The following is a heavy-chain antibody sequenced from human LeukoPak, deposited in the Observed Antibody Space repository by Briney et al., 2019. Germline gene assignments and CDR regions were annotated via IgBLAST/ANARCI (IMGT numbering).Heavy chain of an antibody. CDR3: VKGGQRYDFWRFDY. D-gene: IGHD3-3*01. CDR2: LSGSGGST. V-gene: IGHV3-23*01. Sequence: PGGSLTLSCALSGVSFSDYAMNCVRLAPGAGQQWVSSLSGSGGSTYYADSVKGRFSISRDNSKNTLSLHMNSLRAEDTALYYCVKGGQRYDFWRFDYWGQGTVVIVSS. CDR1: GVSFSDYA. J-gene: IGHJ4*02.